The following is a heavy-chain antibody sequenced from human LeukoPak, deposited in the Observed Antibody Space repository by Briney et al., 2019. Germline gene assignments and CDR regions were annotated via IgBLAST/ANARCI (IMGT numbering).Heavy chain of an antibody. J-gene: IGHJ4*02. CDR2: ISYDGSNK. Sequence: GSLRLSCAASGFTFSSYAMHWVRQAPGKGLEWVAVISYDGSNKYYAGSVKGRFTISRDNSKNTLYLQMNSLRAEDTAVYYCARAAGANDIVVVPANLDYWGQGTLVTVSS. CDR1: GFTFSSYA. V-gene: IGHV3-30*04. D-gene: IGHD2-2*01. CDR3: ARAAGANDIVVVPANLDY.